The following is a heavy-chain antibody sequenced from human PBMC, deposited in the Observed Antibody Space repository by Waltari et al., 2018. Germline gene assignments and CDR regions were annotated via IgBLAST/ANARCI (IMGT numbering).Heavy chain of an antibody. D-gene: IGHD6-13*01. CDR1: GDSVSVNSAAA. CDR3: ARGSSSSFDS. V-gene: IGHV6-1*01. J-gene: IGHJ4*02. CDR2: IYYRSNWSN. Sequence: QVQLQQSGPGLVKPSQTLSLTCAVSGDSVSVNSAAAWNWIRQSPSRGLEWLGRIYYRSNWSNEYAVSVRSRITSNPDTSKNQFSLHLNSVTPEDTAVYYCARGSSSSFDSWGQGIPVTVSS.